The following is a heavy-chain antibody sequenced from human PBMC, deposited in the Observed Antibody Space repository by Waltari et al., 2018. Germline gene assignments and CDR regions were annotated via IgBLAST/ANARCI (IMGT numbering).Heavy chain of an antibody. CDR3: AKGGYSYGLDY. CDR1: GFTFSSYG. J-gene: IGHJ4*02. CDR2: IWYDGINK. Sequence: QVQLVESGGGVVQPGRSLRLSCAASGFTFSSYGMHWVRQAPGKGLEWVAVIWYDGINKNYADSVKGRFTISRDNSKNTLYLQMNSLRAEDTAMYYCAKGGYSYGLDYWGQGTLVTVSS. D-gene: IGHD5-18*01. V-gene: IGHV3-30*18.